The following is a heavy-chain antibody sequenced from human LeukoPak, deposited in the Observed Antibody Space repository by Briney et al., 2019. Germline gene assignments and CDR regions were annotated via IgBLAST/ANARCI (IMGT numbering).Heavy chain of an antibody. CDR1: GFTFSSYA. CDR2: ISGSGGST. CDR3: AKDRITGTTRALRLYDY. D-gene: IGHD1-7*01. V-gene: IGHV3-23*01. J-gene: IGHJ4*02. Sequence: GSLRLSCAASGFTFSSYAMSWVRQAPGKGLEWVSAISGSGGSTYYADSVKGRLTISRDNSKNTLYLQMNSLRAEDTAVYYCAKDRITGTTRALRLYDYWGQGTLVTVSS.